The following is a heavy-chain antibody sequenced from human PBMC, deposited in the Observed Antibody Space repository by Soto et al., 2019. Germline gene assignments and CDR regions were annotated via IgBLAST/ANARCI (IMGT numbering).Heavy chain of an antibody. CDR3: ASLLTPLMVRGDDAFDI. CDR2: ISSSSSTI. V-gene: IGHV3-48*02. CDR1: GFTFSSYS. D-gene: IGHD3-10*01. Sequence: GGSLRLSCAASGFTFSSYSMNWVRQAPGKGLEWVSYISSSSSTIYYADSVKGRFTISRDNAKNSLYLQMNSLRDEDTAVYYCASLLTPLMVRGDDAFDIWGQGTMVTVSS. J-gene: IGHJ3*02.